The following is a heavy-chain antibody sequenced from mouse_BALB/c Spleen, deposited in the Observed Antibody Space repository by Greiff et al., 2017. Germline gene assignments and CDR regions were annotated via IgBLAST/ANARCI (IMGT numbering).Heavy chain of an antibody. CDR3: ARGYDYDDCLAY. CDR1: GYAFTNYL. V-gene: IGHV1-54*01. Sequence: VQLQQSGAELVRPGTSVKVSCKASGYAFTNYLIEWVKQRPGQGLEWIGVINPGSGGTNYNEKFKGKATLTADKSSSTAYMQLSSLTSDDSAVYFCARGYDYDDCLAYWGQGTLVTVSA. CDR2: INPGSGGT. J-gene: IGHJ3*01. D-gene: IGHD2-4*01.